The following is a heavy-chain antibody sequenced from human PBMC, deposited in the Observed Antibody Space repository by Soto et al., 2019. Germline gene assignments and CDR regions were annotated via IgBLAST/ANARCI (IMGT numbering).Heavy chain of an antibody. J-gene: IGHJ5*02. V-gene: IGHV3-7*03. D-gene: IGHD6-13*01. CDR3: ARDLATAGRFDP. CDR2: IKEDGSDK. CDR1: GFTFRNYW. Sequence: GGSLRLSCAASGFTFRNYWMSWVRQAPGKGLEWVANIKEDGSDKYYVDSVKGRFTISRDNAKSSLYLQMNSLRADDTAVYYCARDLATAGRFDPWGQGTLVTVSS.